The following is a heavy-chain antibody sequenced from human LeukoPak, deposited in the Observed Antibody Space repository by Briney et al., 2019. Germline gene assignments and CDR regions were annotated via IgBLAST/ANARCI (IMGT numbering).Heavy chain of an antibody. V-gene: IGHV3-11*06. CDR3: ARDGVDYCSGGSCYGY. Sequence: TGGSLRLSYAASGFTFSDYYMSWIRQAPGKGLEWVSYISSSSSYTNYADSVKGRFTISRDNAKNSLYLQMNSLRAEDTAVYYCARDGVDYCSGGSCYGYWGQGTLVTVSS. CDR2: ISSSSSYT. D-gene: IGHD2-15*01. CDR1: GFTFSDYY. J-gene: IGHJ4*02.